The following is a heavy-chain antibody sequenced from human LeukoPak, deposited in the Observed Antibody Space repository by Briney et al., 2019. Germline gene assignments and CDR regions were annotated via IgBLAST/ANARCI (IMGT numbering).Heavy chain of an antibody. CDR1: GFTFTNYA. CDR2: ISGNGGST. Sequence: PEGSLRLSCAASGFTFTNYAMSWVRQAPGEGLEWVSAISGNGGSTYYADSVKGRFTISRDSSTRTLYLQMNSLRVEDTAVYFGARLISTSSFVFDYWGRGTLVTVS. CDR3: ARLISTSSFVFDY. J-gene: IGHJ4*02. D-gene: IGHD6-6*01. V-gene: IGHV3-23*01.